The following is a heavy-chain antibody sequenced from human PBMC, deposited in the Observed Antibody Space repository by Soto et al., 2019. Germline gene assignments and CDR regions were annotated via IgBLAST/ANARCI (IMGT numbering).Heavy chain of an antibody. Sequence: RGSLRLSCAASGFTFSDYSMNWVRQVPGKGLEWVSHISSISTIYYADSVKGRFTISRDNAKNSLYLQMNSLRDEDTAVYYCARNSPYYYDTTAFDIWGQGTMVTVSS. V-gene: IGHV3-48*02. J-gene: IGHJ3*02. CDR1: GFTFSDYS. CDR3: ARNSPYYYDTTAFDI. CDR2: ISSISTI. D-gene: IGHD3-22*01.